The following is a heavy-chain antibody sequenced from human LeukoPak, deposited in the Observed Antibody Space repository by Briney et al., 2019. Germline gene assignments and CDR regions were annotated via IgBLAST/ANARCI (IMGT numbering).Heavy chain of an antibody. J-gene: IGHJ4*02. CDR2: IKQDGSEK. CDR1: GFTFSSYW. Sequence: PGRSLRLSCAASGFTFSSYWMSWVRQAPGKGLEWVANIKQDGSEKYYVDSVKGRFTISRDNAKNSLYLQMNSLRAEDTAVYYCARAQGARYSSSWTFDYWGQGTLVTVSS. CDR3: ARAQGARYSSSWTFDY. D-gene: IGHD6-13*01. V-gene: IGHV3-7*01.